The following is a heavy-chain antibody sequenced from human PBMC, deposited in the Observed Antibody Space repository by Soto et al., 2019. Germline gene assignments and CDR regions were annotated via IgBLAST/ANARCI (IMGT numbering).Heavy chain of an antibody. D-gene: IGHD2-2*01. Sequence: QVQLQQWGAGLLKPSETLSLTCAVYGGSFSGYYWSWIRQPPGKGLEWIGEINHSGSTNYNPSLKSRVTISVDTSKNQFSLKLSSVTAADTAVYYCPRANQLLRPFDYWGQGTLVTVSS. CDR2: INHSGST. J-gene: IGHJ4*02. V-gene: IGHV4-34*01. CDR1: GGSFSGYY. CDR3: PRANQLLRPFDY.